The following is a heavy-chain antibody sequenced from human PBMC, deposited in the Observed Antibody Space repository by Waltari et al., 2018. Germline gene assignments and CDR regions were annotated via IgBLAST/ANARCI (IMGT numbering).Heavy chain of an antibody. J-gene: IGHJ2*01. CDR3: ARAGTGNYYYFDL. Sequence: EVQLVESGGGLVQPGGSLRLSCAASGFTFSSYWMDGVRQAPGKGLEWVANIKQDGSEKFYVDSVKGRFTISRDNAKNSLYLQVNSLRVEDTAVYYCARAGTGNYYYFDLWGRGTLVTVSS. D-gene: IGHD7-27*01. CDR2: IKQDGSEK. V-gene: IGHV3-7*01. CDR1: GFTFSSYW.